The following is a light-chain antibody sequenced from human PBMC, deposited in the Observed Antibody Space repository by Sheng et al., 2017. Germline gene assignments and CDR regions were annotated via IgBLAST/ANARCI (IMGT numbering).Light chain of an antibody. CDR2: DAS. CDR1: QSVTSN. Sequence: EIVLTQSPGTLSLSPGERATLSCRASQSVTSNYLAWYQQSPGQAPRLLIYDASNRATGIPARFSGSGSGTEFTLAITSLQSEDFAVYYCQQYNEWPMSTFGQGTRLDI. V-gene: IGKV3D-15*01. CDR3: QQYNEWPMST. J-gene: IGKJ2*01.